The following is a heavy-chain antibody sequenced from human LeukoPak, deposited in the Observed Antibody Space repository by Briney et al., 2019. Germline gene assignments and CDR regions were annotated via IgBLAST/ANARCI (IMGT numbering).Heavy chain of an antibody. J-gene: IGHJ4*02. CDR1: GGTFNSYA. D-gene: IGHD3-22*01. CDR3: ARGAGDSNGYYYVY. V-gene: IGHV1-69*01. Sequence: SVKVSCKASGGTFNSYAISWVRQAPGQGLEWMGGIIPMFGTTTYAQKLQGRVTITADDSTSTAYMELSSLTSEDTAVYYCARGAGDSNGYYYVYWGQGTRVIVSS. CDR2: IIPMFGTT.